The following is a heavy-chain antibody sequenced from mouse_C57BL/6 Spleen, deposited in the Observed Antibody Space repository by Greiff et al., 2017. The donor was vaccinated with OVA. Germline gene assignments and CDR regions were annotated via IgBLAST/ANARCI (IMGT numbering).Heavy chain of an antibody. J-gene: IGHJ4*01. Sequence: QVHVKQPGAELVKPGASVKLSCKASGYTFTSYWMHWVKQRPGQGLEWIGMIHPNSGSTNYNEKFKSKATLTVDKSSSTAYMQLSSLTSEDSAVYYCAKERSNHYYAMDYWGQGTSVTVSS. CDR3: AKERSNHYYAMDY. CDR1: GYTFTSYW. D-gene: IGHD2-5*01. V-gene: IGHV1-64*01. CDR2: IHPNSGST.